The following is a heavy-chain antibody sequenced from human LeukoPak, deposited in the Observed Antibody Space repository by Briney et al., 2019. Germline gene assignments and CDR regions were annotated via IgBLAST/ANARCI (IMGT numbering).Heavy chain of an antibody. CDR2: IYTSGST. V-gene: IGHV4-61*02. Sequence: PSETLSLTCTVSGGSISSGSYYWSWIRQPAGKGLEWIGRIYTSGSTNYNPSLKSRVSISLDTSKNQFSLKLTSVTAADTAVYYCARGYCSGSSCYFEFWFDPWGQGTLVTVSS. D-gene: IGHD2-15*01. CDR1: GGSISSGSYY. CDR3: ARGYCSGSSCYFEFWFDP. J-gene: IGHJ5*02.